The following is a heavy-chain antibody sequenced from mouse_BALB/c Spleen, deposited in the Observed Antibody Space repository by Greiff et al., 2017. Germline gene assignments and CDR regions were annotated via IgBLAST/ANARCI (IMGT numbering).Heavy chain of an antibody. CDR1: GYSFTSYW. J-gene: IGHJ2*01. Sequence: VQLKQSGTVLARPGASVKMSCKASGYSFTSYWMHWVKQRPGQGLEWIGAIYPGNSDTSYNQKFKGKAKLTAFTSASTAYMELSSLTNEDSAVYYCTRWGAPYYWGQGTTLTVSS. CDR3: TRWGAPYY. CDR2: IYPGNSDT. V-gene: IGHV1-5*01.